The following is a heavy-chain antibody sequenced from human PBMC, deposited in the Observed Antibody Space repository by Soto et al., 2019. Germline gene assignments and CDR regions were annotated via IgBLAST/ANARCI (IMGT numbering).Heavy chain of an antibody. V-gene: IGHV3-11*01. Sequence: GGSLRLSCAPSGFTFRDYYFSWIRQAPGKGLEWISYISHSGKTIYYADSVKGRFTISRDDAKNTLYLQMNSLRAEDTAMYYCTRRDSGAFDVWGHGTMVTVSS. CDR3: TRRDSGAFDV. CDR2: ISHSGKTI. CDR1: GFTFRDYY. J-gene: IGHJ3*01.